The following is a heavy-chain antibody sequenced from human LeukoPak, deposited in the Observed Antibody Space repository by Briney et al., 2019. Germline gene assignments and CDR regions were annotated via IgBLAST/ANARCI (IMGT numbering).Heavy chain of an antibody. V-gene: IGHV3-30*18. Sequence: GGSLRLSCAASGFTFSSYGMHWVRQAPGKGLEWVAVISYDGSNKYYADSVKGRFTISRDNSKNTLYLQMNSLGAEDTAVYYCAKAERITGGRGYYYYMDVWGKGTTVTVSS. CDR1: GFTFSSYG. CDR2: ISYDGSNK. CDR3: AKAERITGGRGYYYYMDV. J-gene: IGHJ6*03. D-gene: IGHD1-20*01.